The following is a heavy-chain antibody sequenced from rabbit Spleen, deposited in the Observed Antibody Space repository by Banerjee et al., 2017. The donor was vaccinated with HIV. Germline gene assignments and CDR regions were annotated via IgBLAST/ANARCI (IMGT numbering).Heavy chain of an antibody. J-gene: IGHJ4*01. V-gene: IGHV1S45*01. Sequence: QEQLEESGGGLVQPEGSLTLTCTASGFTISSSYWICWVRQAPGKGLEWIACIDGDSSGRSYYAIWPKGRFTISKTSSTMVTLQMTSLTAADTATYFCARFYDYGDFFNLWGPGTLVTVS. CDR2: IDGDSSGRS. D-gene: IGHD2-1*01. CDR1: GFTISSSYW. CDR3: ARFYDYGDFFNL.